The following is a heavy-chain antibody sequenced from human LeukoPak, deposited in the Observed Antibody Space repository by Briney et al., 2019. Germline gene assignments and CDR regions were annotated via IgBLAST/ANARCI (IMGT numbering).Heavy chain of an antibody. J-gene: IGHJ6*03. CDR3: AKDCYYYYYMDV. CDR1: GFTFSSYW. V-gene: IGHV3-30*18. Sequence: GGSLRLSCAASGFTFSSYWMSWVRQAPGKWLEWVAVISYDGSNKYYADSVKGRFTISRDNSKNTLYLQMNSLRAEDTAVYYCAKDCYYYYYMDVWGKGTTVTVSS. CDR2: ISYDGSNK.